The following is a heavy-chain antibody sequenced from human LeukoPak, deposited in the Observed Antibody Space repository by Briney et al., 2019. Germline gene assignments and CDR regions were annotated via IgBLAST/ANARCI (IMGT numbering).Heavy chain of an antibody. CDR3: ARDPPIAAAGSYAFDI. V-gene: IGHV1-46*01. J-gene: IGHJ3*02. CDR2: INPSGGST. CDR1: RYTFTSYY. D-gene: IGHD6-13*01. Sequence: GASVKVSCKASRYTFTSYYMHWVRQAPGQGLEWMGIINPSGGSTSYAQKFQGRVTMTRDMSTSTVYMELSSLRSEDTAVYYCARDPPIAAAGSYAFDIWGQGTMVTVSS.